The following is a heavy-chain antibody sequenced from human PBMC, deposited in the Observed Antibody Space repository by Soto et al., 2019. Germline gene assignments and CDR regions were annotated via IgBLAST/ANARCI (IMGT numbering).Heavy chain of an antibody. D-gene: IGHD2-15*01. J-gene: IGHJ5*01. CDR1: GGSISSYY. V-gene: IGHV4-59*01. CDR3: AREGGPYCSGGSCYNPLLDS. Sequence: SETLSLTCTVSGGSISSYYWSWIRQPPGKGLEWIGYIYYSGSTNYNPSLKSRVTISVDTSKNQFSLKLSSVTAADTAVYYCAREGGPYCSGGSCYNPLLDSSAQGSLVIGSS. CDR2: IYYSGST.